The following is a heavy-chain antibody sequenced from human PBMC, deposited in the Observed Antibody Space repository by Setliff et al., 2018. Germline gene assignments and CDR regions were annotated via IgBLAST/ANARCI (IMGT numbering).Heavy chain of an antibody. J-gene: IGHJ6*03. D-gene: IGHD3-3*01. CDR2: VYDSGTT. CDR1: GGSISSSNW. V-gene: IGHV4-4*02. CDR3: ARMTGFQYIDV. Sequence: SETLSLTCAVSGGSISSSNWWSWVRQPPGKGLEWIGTVYDSGTTYYNPSLKSRVTILLDTSKNQFSLTLTSVTAADTAVYYCARMTGFQYIDVWGKGTTVTVSS.